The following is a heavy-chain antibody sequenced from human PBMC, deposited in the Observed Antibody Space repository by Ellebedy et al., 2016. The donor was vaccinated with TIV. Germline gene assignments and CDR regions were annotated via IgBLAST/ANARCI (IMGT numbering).Heavy chain of an antibody. CDR3: ARRYFDL. V-gene: IGHV3-7*01. CDR1: GFTFSNYW. Sequence: GGSLRLXXAASGFTFSNYWMSWVRQAPGKGLEWVANIKQDGSEIYYVNSVKGRFTISRDNAKNSLYLQMNSLRAEDMAVYYCARRYFDLWGRGTLVTVSS. CDR2: IKQDGSEI. J-gene: IGHJ2*01.